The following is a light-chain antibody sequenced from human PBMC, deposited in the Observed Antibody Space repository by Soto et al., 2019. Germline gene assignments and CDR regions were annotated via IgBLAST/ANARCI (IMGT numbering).Light chain of an antibody. CDR2: AAS. V-gene: IGKV3-20*01. CDR1: QSVTSSF. CDR3: LQYGSNPKT. Sequence: EIVLTQSPGTLSLSPGERATLSCRASQSVTSSFLAWYQQKPGQAPRLLIYAASSRDTGIPDRFSGSGSGTHFTLTISRLEPEDLAVYYCLQYGSNPKTFGGGTKVEIK. J-gene: IGKJ4*01.